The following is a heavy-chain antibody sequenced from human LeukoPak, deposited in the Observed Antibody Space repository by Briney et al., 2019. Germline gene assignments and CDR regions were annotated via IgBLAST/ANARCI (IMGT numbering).Heavy chain of an antibody. J-gene: IGHJ4*02. Sequence: PGRSLRLSCATSGFTFADYAVSWFRQAPGKGLEWVGFIRKTTQGGTTEYAASVKGRFTTSRDDSKSIAHLQMNSLKTEDTAIYYCAREDPWIQLRPADYWGQGTLVTVSS. CDR3: AREDPWIQLRPADY. V-gene: IGHV3-49*03. CDR2: IRKTTQGGTT. D-gene: IGHD5-18*01. CDR1: GFTFADYA.